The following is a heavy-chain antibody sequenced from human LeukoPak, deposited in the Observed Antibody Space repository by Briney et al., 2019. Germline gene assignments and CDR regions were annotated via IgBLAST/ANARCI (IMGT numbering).Heavy chain of an antibody. CDR3: ARVLRFDLDY. CDR2: IKRDGSEK. Sequence: PGGSLRLSCAASGFTFSAYWMNWVRQAPGKGLEWVANIKRDGSEKYYVDSVKGRFTISRDNAKNSVYVQMNSLRVEDTAVYYCARVLRFDLDYWGQGTLVTVSS. CDR1: GFTFSAYW. J-gene: IGHJ4*02. V-gene: IGHV3-7*03. D-gene: IGHD3-9*01.